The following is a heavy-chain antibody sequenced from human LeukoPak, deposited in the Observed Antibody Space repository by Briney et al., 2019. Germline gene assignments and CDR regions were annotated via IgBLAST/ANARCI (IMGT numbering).Heavy chain of an antibody. J-gene: IGHJ6*03. Sequence: PGWSLRLSCAASGFTFSSYAMSWVRQAPGKGLEWVSAISGSGGSTYYADSVKGRFTISRDNSKNTLYLQMNSLRAEDTAVYYCAKMSIAAAGTGGYYYMDVWGKGTTVTVSS. CDR3: AKMSIAAAGTGGYYYMDV. CDR2: ISGSGGST. D-gene: IGHD6-13*01. CDR1: GFTFSSYA. V-gene: IGHV3-23*01.